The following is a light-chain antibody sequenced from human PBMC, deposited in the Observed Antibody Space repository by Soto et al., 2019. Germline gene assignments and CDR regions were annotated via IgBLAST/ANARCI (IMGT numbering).Light chain of an antibody. CDR1: SSNTGAGYD. V-gene: IGLV1-40*01. J-gene: IGLJ2*01. CDR3: QSYDSSLSGAV. Sequence: QSVLTQPPSVSGAPGQRVTIPCTGRSSNTGAGYDVHWYQQLPGTAPKLLIYGNIYRPSGVPDRFSASKSGTSASLAITGLQAEDEAGYYCQSYDSSLSGAVFGGGTKLTVL. CDR2: GNI.